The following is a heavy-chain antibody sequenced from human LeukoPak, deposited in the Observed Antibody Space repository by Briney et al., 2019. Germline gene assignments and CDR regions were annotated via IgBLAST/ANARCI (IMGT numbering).Heavy chain of an antibody. D-gene: IGHD5-18*01. CDR1: GGTFSSYA. CDR3: ARGSQLWLPRDSPFDY. Sequence: SVKVSCKASGGTFSSYATSWVRQAPGQGLEWMGGIIPIFGTANYAQKFQGRVTITADESTSTAYMELSSLRSEDTAVYYCARGSQLWLPRDSPFDYWGQGTLVTVSS. CDR2: IIPIFGTA. V-gene: IGHV1-69*13. J-gene: IGHJ4*02.